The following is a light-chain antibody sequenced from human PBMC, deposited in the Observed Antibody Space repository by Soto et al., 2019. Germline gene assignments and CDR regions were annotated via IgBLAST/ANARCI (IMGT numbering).Light chain of an antibody. V-gene: IGLV2-14*01. CDR2: EVS. CDR1: GSDVGGYNY. CDR3: ASWDDSLSGPV. Sequence: QSALTQPASVSGSPGQSITISCTGTGSDVGGYNYVSWYQHHPGKAPKLMIYEVSNRPSGVSNRFSGSKSGTSASLAISGLRSEDEADYYCASWDDSLSGPVFGGGTKLTVL. J-gene: IGLJ3*02.